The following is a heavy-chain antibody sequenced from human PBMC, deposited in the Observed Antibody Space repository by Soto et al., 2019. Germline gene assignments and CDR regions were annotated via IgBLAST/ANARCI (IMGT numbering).Heavy chain of an antibody. CDR1: GFTFSGYG. J-gene: IGHJ4*02. V-gene: IGHV3-33*06. Sequence: QVQLVESGGGVVQPGRSLRLSCVASGFTFSGYGMHWVRQAPGKGLVWVAIIRYDGSNIYYADSVRGRFAISRDNSKNTLFLQMDSLGAEYTADYYCAKVGVCGTAFWGYLDYWGQGALVTVSS. CDR2: IRYDGSNI. CDR3: AKVGVCGTAFWGYLDY. D-gene: IGHD2-21*01.